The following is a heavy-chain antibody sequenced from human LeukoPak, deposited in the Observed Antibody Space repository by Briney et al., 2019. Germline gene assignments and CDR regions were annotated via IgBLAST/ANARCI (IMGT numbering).Heavy chain of an antibody. Sequence: EGSLRLSCAVSGITLSNYAMTWVRQAPGKGLEWVAGISGSGGGTNYADSVKGRFTISRDNSKNTLYLQMNNLRVDDTAVYFCAKRGVVIRVILVGFHKEAYYFDSWGQGALVTVSS. CDR2: ISGSGGGT. D-gene: IGHD3-22*01. V-gene: IGHV3-23*01. CDR1: GITLSNYA. CDR3: AKRGVVIRVILVGFHKEAYYFDS. J-gene: IGHJ4*02.